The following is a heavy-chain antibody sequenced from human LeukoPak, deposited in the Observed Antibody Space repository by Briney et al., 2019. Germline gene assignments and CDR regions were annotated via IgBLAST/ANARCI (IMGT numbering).Heavy chain of an antibody. CDR1: GGSISSYY. CDR3: ARDRGNSGSWGFDP. Sequence: SETLSLTCTVSGGSISSYYWSWIRQPPGKGLEWIGYIYYSGSTNYNPSLKSRATISVDTSKNQFSLKLSSVTAADTAVYYCARDRGNSGSWGFDPWGQGTLVTVSS. CDR2: IYYSGST. V-gene: IGHV4-59*01. J-gene: IGHJ5*02. D-gene: IGHD1-26*01.